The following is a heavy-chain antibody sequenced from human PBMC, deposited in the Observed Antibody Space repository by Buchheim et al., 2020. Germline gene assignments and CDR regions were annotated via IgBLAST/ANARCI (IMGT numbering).Heavy chain of an antibody. CDR1: GFMFSTYW. V-gene: IGHV3-7*04. CDR2: IKQDGSEK. D-gene: IGHD4-11*01. CDR3: VRASSTVRAYYYGMDV. J-gene: IGHJ6*02. Sequence: EVQLVESGGVLVQPGGSLRLSCAASGFMFSTYWMSWVRQAPGKGLEWVANIKQDGSEKNYVDSVEGRFTISRDNAKNSLDLQVNGLRVEDTGVYFCVRASSTVRAYYYGMDVWGQGTT.